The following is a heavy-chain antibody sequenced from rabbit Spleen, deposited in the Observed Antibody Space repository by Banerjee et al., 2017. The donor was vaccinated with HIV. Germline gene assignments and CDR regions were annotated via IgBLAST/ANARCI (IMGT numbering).Heavy chain of an antibody. V-gene: IGHV1S45*01. CDR3: ARFYAGYGDFGYAAM. Sequence: QEQLKETGGGLVQPGGSLKLSCKASGFDFSNYGVSWVRQAPGKGLEWIACIHGGSRNNIHYASWAKGRFTISKTSSTTVTLQMTSLTVADTATYFCARFYAGYGDFGYAAMWGQGTLVTVS. J-gene: IGHJ4*01. D-gene: IGHD7-1*01. CDR2: IHGGSRNNI. CDR1: GFDFSNYG.